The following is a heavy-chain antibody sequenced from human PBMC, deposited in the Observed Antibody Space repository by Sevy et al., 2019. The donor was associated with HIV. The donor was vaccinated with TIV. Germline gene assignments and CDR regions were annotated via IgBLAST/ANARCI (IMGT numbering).Heavy chain of an antibody. CDR2: IIPIFSTT. V-gene: IGHV1-69*13. Sequence: ASVKVSCKASGGTFSTDALSWVRHAPGQRLEWMGRIIPIFSTTKYAQKFQGRVTIIADASTSTAYMELSSLISEDTAVYYCAREPGIVLAGLIYYFDYWGQGTLVTVSS. D-gene: IGHD6-19*01. CDR1: GGTFSTDA. CDR3: AREPGIVLAGLIYYFDY. J-gene: IGHJ4*02.